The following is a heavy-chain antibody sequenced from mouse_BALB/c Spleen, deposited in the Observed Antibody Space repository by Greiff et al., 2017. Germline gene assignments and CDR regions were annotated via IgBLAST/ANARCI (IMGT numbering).Heavy chain of an antibody. Sequence: QVHVKQSGAELAKPGASVKMSCKASGYTFTSYWMHWVKQRPGQGLEWIGYINPSTGYTEYNQKFKDKATLTADKSSSTAYMQLSSLTSEDSAVYYCATITTVVDYYAMDYWGQGTSVTVSS. CDR3: ATITTVVDYYAMDY. V-gene: IGHV1-7*01. D-gene: IGHD1-1*01. CDR1: GYTFTSYW. J-gene: IGHJ4*01. CDR2: INPSTGYT.